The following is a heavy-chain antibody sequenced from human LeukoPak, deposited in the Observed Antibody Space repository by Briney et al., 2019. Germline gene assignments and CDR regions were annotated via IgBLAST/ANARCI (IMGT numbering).Heavy chain of an antibody. Sequence: SETLSLTCTVSGGSISSYYWSWIRQPAGKGLERIGRIYTSGSTNYDPSLKSRVTMSVDTSKNQFSLKLSSVTAADTAVYYCARDRGTIAAAFPWGQGTLVTVSS. CDR3: ARDRGTIAAAFP. CDR1: GGSISSYY. V-gene: IGHV4-4*07. D-gene: IGHD6-13*01. J-gene: IGHJ5*02. CDR2: IYTSGST.